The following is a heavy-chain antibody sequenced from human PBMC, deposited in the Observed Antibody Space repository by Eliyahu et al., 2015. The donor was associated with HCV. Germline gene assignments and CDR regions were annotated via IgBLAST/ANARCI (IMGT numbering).Heavy chain of an antibody. CDR2: ISGGGNSP. Sequence: EVQLLESGGGLVQPGXSLXXXCAASGXSFSSXDXSWVRQAPGKGLEWVAAISGGGNSPHYADSVRGRFTVSRDNSERTLFLQMNTLRAEDTAVYYCGKMYYFDRGNDYWGQGVLVTVSS. J-gene: IGHJ4*02. D-gene: IGHD3-22*01. CDR1: GXSFSSXD. CDR3: GKMYYFDRGNDY. V-gene: IGHV3-23*01.